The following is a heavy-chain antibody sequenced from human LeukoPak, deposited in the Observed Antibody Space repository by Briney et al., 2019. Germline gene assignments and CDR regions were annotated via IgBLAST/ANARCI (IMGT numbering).Heavy chain of an antibody. CDR2: MNPNSGNT. CDR3: ARGIVVPAAIGGSLDYYYGMDV. D-gene: IGHD2-2*02. CDR1: GYTFTSYD. Sequence: ASVKVSCKASGYTFTSYDINWVRQATGQGLEWMGWMNPNSGNTGYAQKFQGRVTMTRNTSISTAYMELSSLRSEDTAVYYCARGIVVPAAIGGSLDYYYGMDVWGQGTTVTVSS. J-gene: IGHJ6*02. V-gene: IGHV1-8*01.